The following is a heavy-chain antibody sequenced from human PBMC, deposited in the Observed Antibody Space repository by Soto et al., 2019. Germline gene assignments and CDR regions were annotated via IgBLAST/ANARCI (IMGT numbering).Heavy chain of an antibody. Sequence: SVEVSCKASGGTFSSYAMSWVRQAPGQGLEWMGGIIPIFGTANYAQKFQGRATITADKSTSTAYMELRSLRSEDTAVYYCARPHSKSATPLDYYHGMDVWGHGPPVTV. J-gene: IGHJ6*02. D-gene: IGHD2-15*01. CDR2: IIPIFGTA. CDR1: GGTFSSYA. CDR3: ARPHSKSATPLDYYHGMDV. V-gene: IGHV1-69*06.